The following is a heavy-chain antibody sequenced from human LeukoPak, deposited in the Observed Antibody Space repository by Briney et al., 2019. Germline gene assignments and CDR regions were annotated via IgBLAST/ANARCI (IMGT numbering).Heavy chain of an antibody. Sequence: SETLSLTCTVSGGSISSYYWSWIRQPPGKGLEWIGYVYYSGSTNYNPSLKSRVTISVDTSKRQFSLKLSSVTAADTAVYYCAREGIAAALDYWGQGTLVTVSS. J-gene: IGHJ4*02. CDR2: VYYSGST. CDR3: AREGIAAALDY. V-gene: IGHV4-59*12. D-gene: IGHD6-13*01. CDR1: GGSISSYY.